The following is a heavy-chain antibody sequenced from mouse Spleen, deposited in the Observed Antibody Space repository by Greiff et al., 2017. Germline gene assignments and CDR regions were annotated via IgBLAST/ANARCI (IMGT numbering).Heavy chain of an antibody. Sequence: EVKLMESGGGLVKPSQSLSLTCSVTGYSITSGYYWNWIRQFPGNKLEWMGYISYDGSNNYNPSLKNRISITRDTSKNQFFLKLNSVTTEDTATYYCARGRWFAYWGQGTLVTVSA. CDR1: GYSITSGYY. CDR3: ARGRWFAY. CDR2: ISYDGSN. V-gene: IGHV3-6*01. J-gene: IGHJ3*01.